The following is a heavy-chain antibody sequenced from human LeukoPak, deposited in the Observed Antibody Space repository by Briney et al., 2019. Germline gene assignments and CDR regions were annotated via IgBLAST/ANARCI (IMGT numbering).Heavy chain of an antibody. CDR2: INHSGST. J-gene: IGHJ4*02. Sequence: SETLSLTCAVYGGSFSGYYWSWIRQPPGKGLEWIGEINHSGSTNYNPSLKSRVTISVDTSKNQFSLKLSSVTAADTAVYYCARSFIILMVYAHDYWGQGTLVTVSS. D-gene: IGHD2-8*01. CDR1: GGSFSGYY. CDR3: ARSFIILMVYAHDY. V-gene: IGHV4-34*01.